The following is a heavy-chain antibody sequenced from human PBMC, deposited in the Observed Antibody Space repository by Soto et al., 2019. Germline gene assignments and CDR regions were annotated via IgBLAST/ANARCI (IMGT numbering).Heavy chain of an antibody. CDR2: MNPNSGNT. CDR1: GYTFTSYD. Sequence: ASVKVSCKASGYTFTSYDINWVRQATGQGLEWMGWMNPNSGNTGYAQKFQGRVTMTRNTSISTAYMELSSLRSEDTAVYYCARISSRLPDNYFDYWGQGTLVTVSS. V-gene: IGHV1-8*01. J-gene: IGHJ4*02. CDR3: ARISSRLPDNYFDY. D-gene: IGHD2-2*01.